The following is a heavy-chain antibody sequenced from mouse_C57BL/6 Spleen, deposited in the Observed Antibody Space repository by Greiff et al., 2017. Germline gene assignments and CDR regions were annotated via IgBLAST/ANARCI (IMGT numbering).Heavy chain of an antibody. J-gene: IGHJ4*01. CDR1: GYTFTSYW. CDR3: ARSPSSGFYYAMDY. CDR2: IHPNSGST. D-gene: IGHD3-2*02. V-gene: IGHV1-64*01. Sequence: QVQLKQPGAELVKPGASVKLSCKASGYTFTSYWMHWVKQRPGQGLEWIGMIHPNSGSTNYNEKFKSKATLTVDKSSSTAYMQLSSLTSEDSAVYYCARSPSSGFYYAMDYWGQGTSVTVSS.